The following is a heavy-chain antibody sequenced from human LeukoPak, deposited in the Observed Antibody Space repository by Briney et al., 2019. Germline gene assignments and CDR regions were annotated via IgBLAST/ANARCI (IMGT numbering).Heavy chain of an antibody. CDR3: ARTGYYDSSGYPGGAFDI. Sequence: GGSLRLSCAASGFTFSSYSMKWVRQAPGKGLEWVSFISSSSSYIYYADSVKGRFTISRDNAKNSLYLQMNSLRAEDTAVYYCARTGYYDSSGYPGGAFDIWGQGAMVTVSS. J-gene: IGHJ3*02. V-gene: IGHV3-21*01. CDR1: GFTFSSYS. CDR2: ISSSSSYI. D-gene: IGHD3-22*01.